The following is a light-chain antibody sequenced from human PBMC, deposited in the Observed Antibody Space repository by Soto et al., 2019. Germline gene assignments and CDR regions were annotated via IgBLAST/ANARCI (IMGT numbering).Light chain of an antibody. J-gene: IGKJ4*01. Sequence: DIQMTQSPSSLSASVGDRVTITCRASQSISTYLNWYQQKPGKAPEVLIYAVSSLQSGVRSRFSGSGSGTDVTLPISSPQPEDFEIYYCQQTYATPLTFGRGTTVEIK. CDR3: QQTYATPLT. V-gene: IGKV1-39*01. CDR1: QSISTY. CDR2: AVS.